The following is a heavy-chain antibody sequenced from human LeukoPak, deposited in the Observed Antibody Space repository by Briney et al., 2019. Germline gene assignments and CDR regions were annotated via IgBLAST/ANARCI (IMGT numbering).Heavy chain of an antibody. D-gene: IGHD1-1*01. CDR3: VRGTYYFDY. CDR1: GGSISSSGYY. CDR2: IYYSGSN. V-gene: IGHV4-39*07. Sequence: PSETLSLTCTVSGGSISSSGYYWGWIRQTPGKGLEWIGSIYYSGSNYNNPSLKRRFSMTGDRSKNLFSLKLSSVTAAASAMYYCVRGTYYFDYWGEGTLVTVSS. J-gene: IGHJ4*02.